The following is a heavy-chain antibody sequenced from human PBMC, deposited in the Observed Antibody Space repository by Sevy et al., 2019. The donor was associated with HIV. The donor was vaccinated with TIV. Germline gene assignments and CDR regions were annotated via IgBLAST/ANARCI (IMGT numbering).Heavy chain of an antibody. Sequence: APVKVSCKASGYTFSNYAINWVRQAPGQGLEWMGWISAYNGNTNYAQNLQGRVTMTTDTSTSTAYMELRSLRSDDTAVYYCAELFSGYMDVWGKGTTVTVSS. CDR1: GYTFSNYA. V-gene: IGHV1-18*01. CDR3: AELFSGYMDV. CDR2: ISAYNGNT. J-gene: IGHJ6*03. D-gene: IGHD3-10*02.